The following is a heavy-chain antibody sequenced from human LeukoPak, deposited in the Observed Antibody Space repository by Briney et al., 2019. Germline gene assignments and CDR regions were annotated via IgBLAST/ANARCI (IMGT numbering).Heavy chain of an antibody. V-gene: IGHV3-9*03. D-gene: IGHD6-19*01. J-gene: IGHJ4*02. Sequence: GGSLRLSCAASGFTFDDYAMHWVRQAPGKGLEWVSGISWNSGSIGYADSVKGRFTISRDNAKHSLYLQMNSLRAEDMALYYCAKDKVGYSSGRFDYWGQGTLVTVSS. CDR3: AKDKVGYSSGRFDY. CDR1: GFTFDDYA. CDR2: ISWNSGSI.